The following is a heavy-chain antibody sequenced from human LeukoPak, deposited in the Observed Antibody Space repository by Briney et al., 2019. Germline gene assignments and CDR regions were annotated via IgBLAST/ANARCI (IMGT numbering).Heavy chain of an antibody. D-gene: IGHD3-9*01. CDR1: GGSISSSNYY. J-gene: IGHJ4*02. CDR2: IYYSGST. V-gene: IGHV4-39*01. Sequence: SETLSLTCTVSGGSISSSNYYWVWVRQPPGKGLEWVGSIYYSGSTYYNPSLKSRVTISVDTSKNQFSLTLSSVTAADTAVYYCALRYFDRDYWGQGTLVTVSS. CDR3: ALRYFDRDY.